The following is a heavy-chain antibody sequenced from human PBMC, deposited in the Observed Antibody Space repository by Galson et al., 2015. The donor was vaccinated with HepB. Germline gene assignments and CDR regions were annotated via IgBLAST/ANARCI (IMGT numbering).Heavy chain of an antibody. D-gene: IGHD2-2*01. CDR3: ATSSPQPKRYCSSTSCYYFDY. J-gene: IGHJ4*02. CDR1: GYTLTELS. CDR2: FDPEDGET. Sequence: SVKVSCKVSGYTLTELSMHWVRQAPGKGLEWMGGFDPEDGETIYAQKFQGRVTMTEDTSTDTAYMELSSLRSEDTAVYYCATSSPQPKRYCSSTSCYYFDYWGQGTLVTVSS. V-gene: IGHV1-24*01.